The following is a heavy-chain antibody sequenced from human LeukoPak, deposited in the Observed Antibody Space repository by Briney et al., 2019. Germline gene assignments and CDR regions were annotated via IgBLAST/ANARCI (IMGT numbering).Heavy chain of an antibody. V-gene: IGHV3-23*01. J-gene: IGHJ4*01. CDR1: GFTFSSYA. CDR3: AREASGYSYGYKTARRDGYPYYFD. D-gene: IGHD5-18*01. CDR2: ISGSSSST. Sequence: PGGSLRLSCAASGFTFSSYAMSWVRQAPGKGLEWVSAISGSSSSTYYADSVKGRFTISRDNSKNTLYLQMNSLRAEDTAVYYCAREASGYSYGYKTARRDGYPYYFD.